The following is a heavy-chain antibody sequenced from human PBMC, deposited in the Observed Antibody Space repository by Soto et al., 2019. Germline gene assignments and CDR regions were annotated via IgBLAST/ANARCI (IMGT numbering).Heavy chain of an antibody. D-gene: IGHD3-3*01. Sequence: EASVKVSCKASGYTFTSYAMHWVRQAPGQRLEWMGWINAGNGNTKYSQKFQGRVTITRDTSASTAYMELSSLRSEDTAVYYCARSTIFGVVIINGPLDYWGQGTLVTVSS. CDR2: INAGNGNT. CDR3: ARSTIFGVVIINGPLDY. V-gene: IGHV1-3*01. CDR1: GYTFTSYA. J-gene: IGHJ4*02.